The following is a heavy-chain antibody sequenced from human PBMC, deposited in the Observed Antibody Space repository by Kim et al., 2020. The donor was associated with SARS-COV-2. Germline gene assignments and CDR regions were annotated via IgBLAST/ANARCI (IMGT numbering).Heavy chain of an antibody. D-gene: IGHD2-15*01. CDR3: SNVVG. CDR2: ISGIVGTT. V-gene: IGHV3-23*01. J-gene: IGHJ4*02. Sequence: GGSLRLSCAGSGFTFSNSAMNWVRQAPGKGLEWVSAISGIVGTTYYADSVKGRFTVSRDNSKNTLYLQMNSRRAEGTAVYYCSNVVGWGQGTMVTVPS. CDR1: GFTFSNSA.